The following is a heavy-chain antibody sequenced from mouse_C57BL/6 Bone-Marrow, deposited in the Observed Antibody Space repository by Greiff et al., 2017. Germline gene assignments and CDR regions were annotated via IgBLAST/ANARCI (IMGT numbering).Heavy chain of an antibody. V-gene: IGHV1-59*01. Sequence: QVQLQQPGAELVRPGTSVKLSCKASGYTFTSYWMHWVKQRPGQGLEWIGVIDPSDSYTNYNQKFKGKATLTVDTSSSTAYMQLSSLTSEDSAVYDCAPYGSSYPYWGQGTLVTVSA. CDR2: IDPSDSYT. J-gene: IGHJ3*01. CDR3: APYGSSYPY. D-gene: IGHD1-1*01. CDR1: GYTFTSYW.